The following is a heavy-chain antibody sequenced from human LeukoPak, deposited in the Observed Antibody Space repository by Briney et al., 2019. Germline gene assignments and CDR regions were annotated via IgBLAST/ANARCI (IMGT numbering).Heavy chain of an antibody. CDR3: ARGGRYYYDSSGSLANDY. CDR1: GYTFTGYY. CDR2: INPNSGGT. J-gene: IGHJ4*02. V-gene: IGHV1-2*04. D-gene: IGHD3-22*01. Sequence: ASVKVSCKASGYTFTGYYMHWVRQAPGQGLEWMGWINPNSGGTNYAQKFQGWVTMTRDTSISTAYMELSRLRSDDTAVYYCARGGRYYYDSSGSLANDYWGQGTLVTVSS.